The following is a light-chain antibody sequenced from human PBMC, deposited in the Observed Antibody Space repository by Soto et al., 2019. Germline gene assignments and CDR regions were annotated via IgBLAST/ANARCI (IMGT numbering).Light chain of an antibody. CDR1: QSISSY. CDR3: QQSYSTVWT. Sequence: DIQMTQSPSSLSASVGDRVTITCRASQSISSYLNWYQQKPGKAPKLLIYAASSLPSGVPSRFSGSGSGTDFALTISSLQPEDFATYYCQQSYSTVWTFGQGTKVEIK. J-gene: IGKJ1*01. CDR2: AAS. V-gene: IGKV1-39*01.